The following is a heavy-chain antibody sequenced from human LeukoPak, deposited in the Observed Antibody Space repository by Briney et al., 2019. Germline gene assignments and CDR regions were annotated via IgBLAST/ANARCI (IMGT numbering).Heavy chain of an antibody. CDR1: GYTFTSNG. J-gene: IGHJ4*02. CDR2: INPNSGGA. V-gene: IGHV1-2*02. Sequence: ASVKVSCNASGYTFTSNGISWVRQAPGQGLEWMGWINPNSGGANYAQKFQGRVTMTRDTSISTSYMELSRLRSYDTAVYYCARAPLGIVGATKPNFDYWGQGTLVTVSS. CDR3: ARAPLGIVGATKPNFDY. D-gene: IGHD1-26*01.